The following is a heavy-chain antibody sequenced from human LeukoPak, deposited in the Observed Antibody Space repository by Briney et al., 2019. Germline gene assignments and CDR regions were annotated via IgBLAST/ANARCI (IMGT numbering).Heavy chain of an antibody. V-gene: IGHV4-34*01. CDR1: GGSFSGYY. J-gene: IGHJ4*02. CDR2: INHSGST. D-gene: IGHD3-3*02. CDR3: ARGHLGHSFDY. Sequence: SETLSLTCAVYGGSFSGYYWSWIRQPPGKGLEWIGEINHSGSTNYNPSLKSRVTISVDTSKNQFSLKQSSVTAADTAVYYCARGHLGHSFDYWGQGTLVTVSS.